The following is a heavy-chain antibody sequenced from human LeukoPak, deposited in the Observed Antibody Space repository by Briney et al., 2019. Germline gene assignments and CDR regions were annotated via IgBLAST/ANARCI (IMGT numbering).Heavy chain of an antibody. CDR1: GFTFSSYA. CDR2: ISSNGGST. D-gene: IGHD2-15*01. Sequence: GGSLRLSCAASGFTFSSYAMHWVRQAPGKGLEYVSAISSNGGSTYYANSVKGRFTISRDNSKNTLYLQMGSLRAEDMAVYYCARGRNYCSGGSCYYFDYWGQGTLVTVSS. CDR3: ARGRNYCSGGSCYYFDY. J-gene: IGHJ4*02. V-gene: IGHV3-64*01.